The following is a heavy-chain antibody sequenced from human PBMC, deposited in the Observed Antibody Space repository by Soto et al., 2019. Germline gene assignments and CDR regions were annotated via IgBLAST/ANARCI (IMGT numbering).Heavy chain of an antibody. CDR3: AREISRGYSYYGMDV. V-gene: IGHV3-30-3*01. J-gene: IGHJ6*02. CDR1: GFTFSSYA. CDR2: ISYDGSNK. D-gene: IGHD5-18*01. Sequence: GGSLRLSCAASGFTFSSYAMHWVRQAPGKGLEWVAVISYDGSNKYYADSVKGRFTISRDNSKNTLYLQMNSLRAEDTAVYYCAREISRGYSYYGMDVWGQGTTVTVSS.